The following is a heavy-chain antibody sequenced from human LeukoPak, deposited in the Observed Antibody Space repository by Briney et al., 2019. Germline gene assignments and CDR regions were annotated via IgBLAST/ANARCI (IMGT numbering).Heavy chain of an antibody. CDR1: GFTFDDYG. Sequence: GGSLRLSCAASGFTFDDYGMSWVRQAPGKGLEWVSGINWNGGSTGYADSVKGRFTISRDNAKNSLYLQMNSLRAEDTAVYYCAREILWFGKPNSYYFDYWGQGTLVTVSS. J-gene: IGHJ4*02. D-gene: IGHD3-10*01. V-gene: IGHV3-20*04. CDR3: AREILWFGKPNSYYFDY. CDR2: INWNGGST.